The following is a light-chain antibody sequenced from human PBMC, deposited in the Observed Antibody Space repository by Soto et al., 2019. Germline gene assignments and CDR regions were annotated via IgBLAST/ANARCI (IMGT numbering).Light chain of an antibody. J-gene: IGLJ2*01. V-gene: IGLV2-11*01. CDR1: SSDVGTYNY. Sequence: QSALTQPRSVSGPPGQSVSISCSGTSSDVGTYNYVSWYQQHPGKAPKLMIYDVSKRPSGVPDRFSGSKSGTLASLAITGLQIEDEANYYCQSYDTSLSGVIFGAGTKLTVL. CDR3: QSYDTSLSGVI. CDR2: DVS.